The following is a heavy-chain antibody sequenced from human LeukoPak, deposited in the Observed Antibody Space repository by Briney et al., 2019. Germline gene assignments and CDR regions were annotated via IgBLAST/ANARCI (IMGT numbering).Heavy chain of an antibody. V-gene: IGHV4-39*07. D-gene: IGHD2-15*01. CDR3: ARDRCSGGSCFFDY. CDR2: IYYGGST. CDR1: GGSISSSSYY. J-gene: IGHJ4*02. Sequence: PSETLSLTCTVSGGSISSSSYYWGWIRQPPGKGLEWIGSIYYGGSTYYNPSLKSRVTISVDTSKNQFSLKLSSVTAADTAVYYCARDRCSGGSCFFDYWGQGTLVTVSS.